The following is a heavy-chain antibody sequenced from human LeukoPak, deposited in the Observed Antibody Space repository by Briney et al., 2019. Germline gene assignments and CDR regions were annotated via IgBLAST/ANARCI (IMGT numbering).Heavy chain of an antibody. CDR2: INPNSGGT. V-gene: IGHV1-2*02. J-gene: IGHJ5*02. CDR3: ARARNYGPYGRWFAP. Sequence: ASVKVSCKASGYTFTSYAMNWVRQAPGQGLEWMGWINPNSGGTNYAQKFQGRVTMTRDTSISTAYMELSRLRSDDTAVYYCARARNYGPYGRWFAPWGQGTLVTVSS. CDR1: GYTFTSYA. D-gene: IGHD4-11*01.